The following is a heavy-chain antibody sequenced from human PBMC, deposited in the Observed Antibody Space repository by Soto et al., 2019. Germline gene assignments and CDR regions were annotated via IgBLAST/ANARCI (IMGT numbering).Heavy chain of an antibody. J-gene: IGHJ6*03. CDR3: ARGQKPSTTYYDFWSGYYRDYYYMDV. CDR2: IYSGGST. CDR1: GFTVSSNY. Sequence: QLGGPLRLSCAASGFTVSSNYMSWVRQAPGKGLEWVSVIYSGGSTYYADSVKGRFTISRDNSKNTLYLQMNSLRAEDTAVYYCARGQKPSTTYYDFWSGYYRDYYYMDVWGKGTTVTVSS. D-gene: IGHD3-3*01. V-gene: IGHV3-66*01.